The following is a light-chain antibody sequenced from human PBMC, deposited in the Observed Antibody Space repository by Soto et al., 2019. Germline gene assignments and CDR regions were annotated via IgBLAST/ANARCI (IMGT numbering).Light chain of an antibody. CDR2: GAS. CDR3: HSYDKWPPGT. CDR1: QSISSK. J-gene: IGKJ1*01. Sequence: EIVMTQSPATLSVSPGERATLSCRASQSISSKLAWYQQKPGQAPRLLIYGASTRATGIPVRFSGSVSGTEFTLTISSLQPEDFAVYFCHSYDKWPPGTFGQGTKVDIK. V-gene: IGKV3-15*01.